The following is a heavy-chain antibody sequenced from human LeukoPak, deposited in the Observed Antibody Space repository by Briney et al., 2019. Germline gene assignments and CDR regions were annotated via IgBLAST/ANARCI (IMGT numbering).Heavy chain of an antibody. J-gene: IGHJ4*02. CDR2: ISSSSSYI. D-gene: IGHD4-17*01. Sequence: GGSLRLSCEASRFNLGTYAMSWVRQAPGKGLEWVSSISSSSSYIYYADSVKGRFTISRDNAKNSLYLQINRLRAEDTAVYYCARKGPYGDYVYYFDYWGQGALVTVSS. CDR3: ARKGPYGDYVYYFDY. V-gene: IGHV3-21*01. CDR1: RFNLGTYA.